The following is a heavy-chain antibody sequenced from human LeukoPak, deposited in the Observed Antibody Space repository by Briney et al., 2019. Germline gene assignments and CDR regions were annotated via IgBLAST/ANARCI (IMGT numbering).Heavy chain of an antibody. CDR3: ARTCRDGYNEIWGAFDI. CDR1: GGSISSYY. Sequence: SETLSLTCTVSGGSISSYYWSWTRQPPGKGLEWIGYIYYSGSTNYNPSLKSRVTISVDTSKNQFSLKLSSVTAADTAVYYCARTCRDGYNEIWGAFDIWGQGTMVTVSS. V-gene: IGHV4-59*01. J-gene: IGHJ3*02. D-gene: IGHD3-16*01. CDR2: IYYSGST.